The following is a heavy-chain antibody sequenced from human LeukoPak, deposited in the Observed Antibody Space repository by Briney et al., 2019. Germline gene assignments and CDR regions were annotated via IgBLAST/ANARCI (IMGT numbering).Heavy chain of an antibody. D-gene: IGHD6-13*01. J-gene: IGHJ4*02. V-gene: IGHV3-21*01. CDR1: GFTFSSYS. CDR2: ISSSSSYI. Sequence: GSLRLSCAASGFTFSSYSMNWVRQAPGKGLEWVSSISSSSSYIYYADSVKGRFTISRDNAKNSLYLQMNSLRAEDTAVYYCARHGIAAAGTDYWGQGTLVTVSS. CDR3: ARHGIAAAGTDY.